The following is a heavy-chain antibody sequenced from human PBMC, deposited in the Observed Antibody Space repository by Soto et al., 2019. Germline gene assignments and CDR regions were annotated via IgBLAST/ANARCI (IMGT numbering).Heavy chain of an antibody. J-gene: IGHJ6*03. Sequence: PGGSMRLSCAASGLTISNAWMSWVSKAPGKGLEWVGRIKSKTDGGTTDYAAPVKGRFTISRDDSKNTLYLQMNSLKTEDTAVYYCTTDKGGTAMVGYYYYYMDVWGKGTTVTVSS. CDR2: IKSKTDGGTT. CDR1: GLTISNAW. V-gene: IGHV3-15*01. CDR3: TTDKGGTAMVGYYYYYMDV. D-gene: IGHD5-18*01.